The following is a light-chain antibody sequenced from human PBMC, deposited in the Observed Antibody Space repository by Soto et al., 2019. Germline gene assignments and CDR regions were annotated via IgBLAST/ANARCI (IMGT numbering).Light chain of an antibody. CDR2: GAS. CDR1: RTISRN. Sequence: EMVMTQSPVTLSGSPGERVTLSCRASRTISRNLAWYQQKPGQAPRLLIYGASTRATGIPDRFSGSGSETKFTLNINSLQSEDFAMYYCQPHNNWPVVTFGGGTRVEIK. J-gene: IGKJ4*01. V-gene: IGKV3-15*01. CDR3: QPHNNWPVVT.